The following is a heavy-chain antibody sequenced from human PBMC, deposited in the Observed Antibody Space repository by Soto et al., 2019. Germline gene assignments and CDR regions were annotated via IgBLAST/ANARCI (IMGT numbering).Heavy chain of an antibody. Sequence: DVQVMESGGGLVQPGGSLRLSCAASGFTFSNYDMSWVRQAPGKGLEWVSVLRISGGNTYYADSVKGRFTISRDNSKDTLYLQMNSLRAEDTAVYYCAKGAWLDYWGQGTLVTVSS. CDR3: AKGAWLDY. J-gene: IGHJ4*02. CDR1: GFTFSNYD. V-gene: IGHV3-23*01. CDR2: LRISGGNT.